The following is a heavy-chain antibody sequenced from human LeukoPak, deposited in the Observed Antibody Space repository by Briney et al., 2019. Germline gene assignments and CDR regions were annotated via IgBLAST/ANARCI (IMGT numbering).Heavy chain of an antibody. D-gene: IGHD4-17*01. CDR1: GGSISSYY. CDR3: ARTHDYGDYGGFDY. Sequence: SETLSLTCTVSGGSISSYYWSWIRQPPGEGLEWIGYIYYSGSTNYNPSLKSRVTISVDTSKNQFSLKLSSVTAADTAVYYCARTHDYGDYGGFDYWGQGTLVTVSS. V-gene: IGHV4-59*01. J-gene: IGHJ4*02. CDR2: IYYSGST.